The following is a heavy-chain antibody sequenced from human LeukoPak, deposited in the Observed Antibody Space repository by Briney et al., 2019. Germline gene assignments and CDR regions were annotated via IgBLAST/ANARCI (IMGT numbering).Heavy chain of an antibody. V-gene: IGHV4-59*01. CDR2: IYYSGST. J-gene: IGHJ5*02. CDR3: ARFTPQGYGWGGYNRFDP. D-gene: IGHD3-16*01. Sequence: PSETLSLTCTVSGGSISSYYWSWIRQPPGKGLEWIGYIYYSGSTNYNPSLKSRVTISVDTSKNQSSLNLTSVTAADTAVYYCARFTPQGYGWGGYNRFDPWGQGTLVTVSS. CDR1: GGSISSYY.